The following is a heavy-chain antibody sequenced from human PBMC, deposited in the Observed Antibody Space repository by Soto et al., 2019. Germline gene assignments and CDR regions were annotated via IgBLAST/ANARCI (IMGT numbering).Heavy chain of an antibody. CDR2: ISYDRSNK. V-gene: IGHV3-30-3*01. Sequence: GSLRLSCAASGFTFSSHAMHWVRQALGKGLEWVAGISYDRSNKFYADSVKGRFTLSRDNSKSTLYLQMNSLRVDDTALYYCARDLGGSQLDYWGQGALVTVSS. CDR1: GFTFSSHA. CDR3: ARDLGGSQLDY. J-gene: IGHJ4*02. D-gene: IGHD3-16*01.